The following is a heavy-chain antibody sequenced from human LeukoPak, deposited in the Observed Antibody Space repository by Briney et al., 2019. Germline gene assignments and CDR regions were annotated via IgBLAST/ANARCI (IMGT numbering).Heavy chain of an antibody. J-gene: IGHJ4*02. CDR2: ISSSGSTI. Sequence: GGSLRLSCAASGFTFSDYYMSWLRQAPGKGLEWVSYISSSGSTIYYADSVKGRFTISRDNTKNSLYLQMNSLRAEDTAVYYCARGTTVTSYYFDYWGQGTLVTVSS. V-gene: IGHV3-11*01. D-gene: IGHD4-17*01. CDR1: GFTFSDYY. CDR3: ARGTTVTSYYFDY.